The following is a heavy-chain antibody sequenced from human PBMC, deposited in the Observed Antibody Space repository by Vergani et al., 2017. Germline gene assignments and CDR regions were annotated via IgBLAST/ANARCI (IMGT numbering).Heavy chain of an antibody. J-gene: IGHJ5*02. CDR1: GFTFSSYA. CDR2: ISGSGGST. CDR3: ARHIGYCSSTSCYKGWFDP. V-gene: IGHV3-23*01. Sequence: EVQLLESGGGLVQPGGSLRLSCAASGFTFSSYAMSWVRQAPGKGLEWVSAISGSGGSTYYADSVKGRFTISRDNSKNTLYLQMNSLRAEDTAVYYCARHIGYCSSTSCYKGWFDPWGQGTLVTVSS. D-gene: IGHD2-2*02.